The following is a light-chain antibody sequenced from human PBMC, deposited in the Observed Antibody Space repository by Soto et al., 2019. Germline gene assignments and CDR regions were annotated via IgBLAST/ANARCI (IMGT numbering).Light chain of an antibody. CDR1: SSDVGGYEH. V-gene: IGLV2-14*01. J-gene: IGLJ1*01. CDR3: TSYTGLSLYV. CDR2: DVS. Sequence: SVRAQGASVSGSPGQSISSSCTVASSDVGGYEHVSWYQQHPGKAPRLIIHDVSSRPSGVSNRFSGSKSGNTASLTISGLQTDDEADSSSTSYTGLSLYVSRTGTKLTDL.